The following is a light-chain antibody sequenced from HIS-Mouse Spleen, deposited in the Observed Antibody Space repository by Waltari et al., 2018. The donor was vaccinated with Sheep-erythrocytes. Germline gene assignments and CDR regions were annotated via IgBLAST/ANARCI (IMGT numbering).Light chain of an antibody. Sequence: QSVLTQPPSASGTPGQRVTISCSGSSSNIGSNYVYWYQQLPGTAPNLMIYEGSKRPSGVSNRFSGSKSGNTASLTISGLQAEDEADYYCCSYAGSSTPWVFGGGTKLTVL. V-gene: IGLV2-23*01. CDR2: EGS. CDR3: CSYAGSSTPWV. J-gene: IGLJ3*02. CDR1: SSNIGSNY.